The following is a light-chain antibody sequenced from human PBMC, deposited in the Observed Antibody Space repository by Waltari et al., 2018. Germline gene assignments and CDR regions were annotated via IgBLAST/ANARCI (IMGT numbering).Light chain of an antibody. CDR2: DAS. J-gene: IGKJ4*01. V-gene: IGKV1-33*01. Sequence: DIQMTQSPSSLSASVGDRVTITCQASQDIRKNLNWFQQKPGKAPQVHISDASNSQAAVPSRFSGSGSGTDFAFTISSLQPEDIGTYFCQQYANLPLTFGGGTRVEIK. CDR3: QQYANLPLT. CDR1: QDIRKN.